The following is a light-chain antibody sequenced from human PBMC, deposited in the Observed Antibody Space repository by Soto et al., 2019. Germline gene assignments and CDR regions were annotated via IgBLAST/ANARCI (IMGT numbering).Light chain of an antibody. CDR1: HSVDSRY. Sequence: IVFTQSPGTLSLAPGERATLSCRASHSVDSRYFTWYQHKPGQAPRLLLFGASSRATGIPDRFSGSGSGTGFTLSISRLEPEDFAVYYCHQYDTSPRTFGQGTKVDIK. CDR2: GAS. CDR3: HQYDTSPRT. J-gene: IGKJ1*01. V-gene: IGKV3-20*01.